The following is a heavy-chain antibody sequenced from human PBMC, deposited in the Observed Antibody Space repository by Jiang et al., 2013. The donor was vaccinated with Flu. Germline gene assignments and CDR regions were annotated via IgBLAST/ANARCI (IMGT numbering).Heavy chain of an antibody. CDR1: GDSVSSNSAA. J-gene: IGHJ5*02. CDR2: TYYRSKWFN. D-gene: IGHD4-17*01. Sequence: SQTLSLTCAISGDSVSSNSAAWAWIRQSPSRGLGWLGRTYYRSKWFNDYAVSVKSRITINPDTSKNQFSLQLNSVTPEDTAIYYCARQPRDYGDYGFDPWGQGTLVTVSS. V-gene: IGHV6-1*01. CDR3: ARQPRDYGDYGFDP.